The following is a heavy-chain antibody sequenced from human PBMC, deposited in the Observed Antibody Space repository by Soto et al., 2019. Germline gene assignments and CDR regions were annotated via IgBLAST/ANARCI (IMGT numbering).Heavy chain of an antibody. J-gene: IGHJ5*02. V-gene: IGHV4-31*03. Sequence: QVQLQESVPGLVKPSQTLSLTCTVSGGSISSGGYYWSWIRQHPGKGLEWIGYIDYSGSTYSNPSLKRRVTISVDTSKNQFSLKVSSVTAADTAVYYCAREDSSSWNNWFDPCGEGTLVTVSA. D-gene: IGHD6-13*01. CDR3: AREDSSSWNNWFDP. CDR2: IDYSGST. CDR1: GGSISSGGYY.